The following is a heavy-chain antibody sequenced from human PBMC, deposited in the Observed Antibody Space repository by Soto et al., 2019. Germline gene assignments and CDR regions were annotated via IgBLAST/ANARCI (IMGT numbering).Heavy chain of an antibody. CDR1: GYTFTGYY. Sequence: GASVKVSCKASGYTFTGYYMHWVRQAPGQGLEWMGWINPNSGGTNYAQKFPGWVTMTRDTSISTACMELSRLRSDDTAVYYCARGDSSGWYGGSFKFDYWGQGTLVNVAS. D-gene: IGHD6-19*01. V-gene: IGHV1-2*04. J-gene: IGHJ4*02. CDR2: INPNSGGT. CDR3: ARGDSSGWYGGSFKFDY.